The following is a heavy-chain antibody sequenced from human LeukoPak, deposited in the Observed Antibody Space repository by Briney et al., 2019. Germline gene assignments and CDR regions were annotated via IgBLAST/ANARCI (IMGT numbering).Heavy chain of an antibody. CDR1: GGSISSSSYY. V-gene: IGHV4-39*07. CDR2: INHSGST. CDR3: ARGAIVATTIDY. J-gene: IGHJ4*02. Sequence: SETLSLTCTVSGGSISSSSYYWGWTRQPPWKGLEWIGEINHSGSTNYNPSLKSGVTISVDTSKNQFSLKLISVTAADTAVYYCARGAIVATTIDYWGQGTLVTVSS. D-gene: IGHD5-12*01.